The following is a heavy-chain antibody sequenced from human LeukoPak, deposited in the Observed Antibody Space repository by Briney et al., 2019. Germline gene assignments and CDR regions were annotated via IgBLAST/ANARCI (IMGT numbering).Heavy chain of an antibody. J-gene: IGHJ6*02. D-gene: IGHD2-2*01. Sequence: VASVKVSCKASGGTFSSYAISWVRQAPGQGLEWMGGIIPIFGTANYAQKFQGRVTITADESTSTAYMELSSLRSEDTAVYYCARDPIPTPTSPSRVYYYYGMDVWGQGTTVTVSS. CDR1: GGTFSSYA. CDR3: ARDPIPTPTSPSRVYYYYGMDV. CDR2: IIPIFGTA. V-gene: IGHV1-69*01.